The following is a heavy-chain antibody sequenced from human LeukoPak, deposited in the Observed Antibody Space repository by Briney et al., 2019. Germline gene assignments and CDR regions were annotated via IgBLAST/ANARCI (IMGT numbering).Heavy chain of an antibody. Sequence: PSETLSLTCAVYGGSFSGYYWSWIRQPPGKGLEWVGEINHSGSTNYNPSLKSRVTISVDTSKNQFSLKLSSVTAADTAMYYCARHHTPGIAADYFDYWGQGTLVTVSS. CDR3: ARHHTPGIAADYFDY. D-gene: IGHD6-13*01. CDR2: INHSGST. CDR1: GGSFSGYY. V-gene: IGHV4-34*01. J-gene: IGHJ4*02.